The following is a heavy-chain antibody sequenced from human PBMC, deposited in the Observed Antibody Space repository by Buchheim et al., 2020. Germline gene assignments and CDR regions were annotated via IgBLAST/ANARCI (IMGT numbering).Heavy chain of an antibody. Sequence: QVQLQQWGAGLLKPSETLSLTCAVYNGSFSDYYWSWIRQPPGKGLEWIGEINHSGSTNFNSSLRSRVTTSVDTSKNQFSLKLSSVTAADTAVYYCARMGGNGMDVWGQGTT. CDR3: ARMGGNGMDV. CDR1: NGSFSDYY. J-gene: IGHJ6*02. CDR2: INHSGST. V-gene: IGHV4-34*01.